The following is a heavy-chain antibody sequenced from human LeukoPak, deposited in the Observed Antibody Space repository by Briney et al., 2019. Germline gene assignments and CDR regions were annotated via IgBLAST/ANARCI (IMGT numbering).Heavy chain of an antibody. D-gene: IGHD3-16*02. V-gene: IGHV3-23*01. CDR1: GFTFSSYA. J-gene: IGHJ4*02. Sequence: PGGSLRLSCAASGFTFSSYAMSWVRQAPGKGLEWVSAISGSGGSTYYADSVKGRFTISRDNSKNTLYLQMNSLRAEDTAVYYCARGTYDYVWGSYPLAGYWGQGTLVTVSS. CDR3: ARGTYDYVWGSYPLAGY. CDR2: ISGSGGST.